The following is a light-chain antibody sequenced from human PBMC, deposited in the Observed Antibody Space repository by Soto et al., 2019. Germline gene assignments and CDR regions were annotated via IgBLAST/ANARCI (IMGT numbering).Light chain of an antibody. V-gene: IGLV2-11*01. J-gene: IGLJ1*01. CDR1: SSDVGGYNY. CDR3: CSYAGSYTLV. Sequence: QSALTQPRSVSGSPGQSVTISCTGTSSDVGGYNYVSWYQQHPGKAPKLMIYDVSKRPSGVPDRFSGSKSGNTASLTISGXXXXDEADYYCCSYAGSYTLVFGTGTKVTVL. CDR2: DVS.